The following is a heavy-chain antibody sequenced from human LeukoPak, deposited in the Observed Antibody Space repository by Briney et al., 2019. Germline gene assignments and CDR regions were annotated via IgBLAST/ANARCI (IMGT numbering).Heavy chain of an antibody. D-gene: IGHD5-24*01. CDR2: IYYSGSV. V-gene: IGHV4-39*01. Sequence: SETLSLTCNVSGGSITTYKYYWGWIRQPPGKRLEWVGSIYYSGSVYYNQTLKSRVTISVDTSNNQISLNMRSMTAADTAVYYCAGPVERWQYLDYWGQGLLVTVSS. CDR3: AGPVERWQYLDY. CDR1: GGSITTYKYY. J-gene: IGHJ4*02.